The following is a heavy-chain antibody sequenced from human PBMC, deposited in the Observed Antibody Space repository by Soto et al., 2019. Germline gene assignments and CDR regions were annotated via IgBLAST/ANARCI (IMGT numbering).Heavy chain of an antibody. V-gene: IGHV4-34*01. CDR3: ARAFTDYYYYMDV. CDR2: INHSGST. Sequence: SETLSLTCAVYGGSFSGYYWSWIRQPPGKGLEWIGEINHSGSTNYNPSLKSRVTISVDTSKNQFSLKLSSVTAADTAVYYCARAFTDYYYYMDVWGKGTTVTVSS. J-gene: IGHJ6*03. CDR1: GGSFSGYY.